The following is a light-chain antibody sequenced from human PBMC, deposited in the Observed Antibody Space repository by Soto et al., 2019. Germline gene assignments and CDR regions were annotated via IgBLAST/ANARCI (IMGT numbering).Light chain of an antibody. V-gene: IGKV3-15*01. Sequence: DIVMTQSPVTLSVSPGDRATLSCRAGQSVNNKIARYQQKLGQAPRLLIFGASTRATGIPARFNGSGSGPEFTLTISSLPSEDLAVYYCQQYDNWPRTFGQGTRVEI. CDR1: QSVNNK. CDR3: QQYDNWPRT. J-gene: IGKJ1*01. CDR2: GAS.